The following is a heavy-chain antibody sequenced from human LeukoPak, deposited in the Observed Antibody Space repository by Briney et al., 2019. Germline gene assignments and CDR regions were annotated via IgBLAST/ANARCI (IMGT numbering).Heavy chain of an antibody. V-gene: IGHV3-23*01. CDR2: ISGSGGST. D-gene: IGHD2-15*01. CDR3: AKDQGYCSGGSCYLLDY. Sequence: PGGSLRLSCAASGFTFSSYATSWVRQAPGKGLGWVSAISGSGGSTYYADSVKGRFTISRDNSKNTLYLQMNSLRAEDTAVYYCAKDQGYCSGGSCYLLDYWGQGTLVTVSS. J-gene: IGHJ4*02. CDR1: GFTFSSYA.